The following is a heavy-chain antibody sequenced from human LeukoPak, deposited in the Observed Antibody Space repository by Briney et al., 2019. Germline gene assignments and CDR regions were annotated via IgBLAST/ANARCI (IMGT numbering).Heavy chain of an antibody. CDR3: AREGGGYDVDFYFDY. CDR1: GFTFSSYW. Sequence: GGSLRLSCAASGFTFSSYWMHWVRQAPGKGLVWVSRINSDGSSTSYADSVKGRFTISRDNAKNSLYLQMFSLRAEDTAVYYCAREGGGYDVDFYFDYWGQGTLVTVSS. D-gene: IGHD5-12*01. V-gene: IGHV3-74*01. J-gene: IGHJ4*02. CDR2: INSDGSST.